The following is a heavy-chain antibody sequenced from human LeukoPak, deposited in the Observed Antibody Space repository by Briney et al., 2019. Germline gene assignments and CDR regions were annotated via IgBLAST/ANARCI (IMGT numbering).Heavy chain of an antibody. V-gene: IGHV3-23*01. Sequence: PGGSLRLSCAASGFAFSTYSMTWVRQAPGKGLEWASAISGSGGDTYYADSVKGRFTISRDNAKNTLYLQMNSLRVEDTAVYYCARSDWFAPWGQGTLVIVSS. CDR1: GFAFSTYS. CDR2: ISGSGGDT. J-gene: IGHJ5*02. CDR3: ARSDWFAP.